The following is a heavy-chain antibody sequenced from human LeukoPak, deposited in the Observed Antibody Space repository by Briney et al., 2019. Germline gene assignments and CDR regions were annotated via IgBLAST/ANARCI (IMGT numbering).Heavy chain of an antibody. CDR3: ARDWSYCSSTSCRNLNWFDP. CDR1: GCTFTSYG. D-gene: IGHD2-2*01. V-gene: IGHV1-18*01. CDR2: ISAYNGNT. Sequence: ASAKVSCKASGCTFTSYGISWVRQAPGQGLEWMGWISAYNGNTNYAQKLQGRVTMTTDTSTSTAYMELRSLRSDDTAVYYCARDWSYCSSTSCRNLNWFDPWGQGTLVTVSS. J-gene: IGHJ5*02.